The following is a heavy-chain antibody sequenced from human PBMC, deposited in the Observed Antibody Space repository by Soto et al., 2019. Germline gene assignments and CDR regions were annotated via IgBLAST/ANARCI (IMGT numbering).Heavy chain of an antibody. CDR2: ISYGGSNK. CDR1: GFTFSSYG. V-gene: IGHV3-30*18. J-gene: IGHJ4*02. CDR3: AKGRQYQLLYLDY. D-gene: IGHD2-2*02. Sequence: PGGSLRLSCAASGFTFSSYGMHWVRQAPGKGLEWVAVISYGGSNKYYADSVKGRFTISRYNSKNTLYLQMNSLRAEDTAVYYCAKGRQYQLLYLDYWGQGTLVTVSS.